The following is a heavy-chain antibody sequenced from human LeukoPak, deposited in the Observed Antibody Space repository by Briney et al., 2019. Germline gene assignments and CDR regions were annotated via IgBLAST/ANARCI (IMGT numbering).Heavy chain of an antibody. J-gene: IGHJ4*02. Sequence: GESLKISCKGSGYSLTNYWIGWVRQMPGKGLEWMGIIYVGDSKTTYSPYFQGQIILSVDKSISTAYLQWNTLEASDTAMYYCARRYGNYFDYWGQGTLVTVSS. D-gene: IGHD4-17*01. CDR3: ARRYGNYFDY. CDR2: IYVGDSKT. CDR1: GYSLTNYW. V-gene: IGHV5-51*01.